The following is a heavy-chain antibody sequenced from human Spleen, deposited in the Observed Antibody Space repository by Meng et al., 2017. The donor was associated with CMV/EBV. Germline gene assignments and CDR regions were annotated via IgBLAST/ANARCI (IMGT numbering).Heavy chain of an antibody. D-gene: IGHD3-16*02. Sequence: GGSLRLSCAASGFTFNNFAMHWVRQAPGKGLEWVALTSSDGSNKYYADSVKGRFTVSRDNSKNTVFLQMNSLRAEDTAVYYCARGEVIVSVAYFDYWGQGTLVTVSS. CDR1: GFTFNNFA. CDR3: ARGEVIVSVAYFDY. CDR2: TSSDGSNK. J-gene: IGHJ4*02. V-gene: IGHV3-30*04.